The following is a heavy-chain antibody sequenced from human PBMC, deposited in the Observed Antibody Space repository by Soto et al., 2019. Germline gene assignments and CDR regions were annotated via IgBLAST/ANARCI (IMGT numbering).Heavy chain of an antibody. CDR1: GGSISSSSYY. J-gene: IGHJ5*02. V-gene: IGHV4-39*01. CDR2: IYYSGST. CDR3: ARLPYGSGSKGWFDP. Sequence: PSETLSLTCTVSGGSISSSSYYWGWIRQPPGKGLEWIGSIYYSGSTYYNPSLKSRVTISVDTSKNQFSLKLSSVTAADTAVYYCARLPYGSGSKGWFDPWGQGTLVTVSS. D-gene: IGHD3-10*01.